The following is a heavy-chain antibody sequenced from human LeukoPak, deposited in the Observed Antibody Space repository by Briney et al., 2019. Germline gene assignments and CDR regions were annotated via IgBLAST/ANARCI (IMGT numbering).Heavy chain of an antibody. CDR2: INHSGST. CDR3: ARANEGGSREEKYFDY. D-gene: IGHD3-16*01. CDR1: GGSFSGYY. J-gene: IGHJ4*02. Sequence: KASETLSLTCAVYGGSFSGYYWKWIRQPPGKGLEWIGEINHSGSTNYNPSLKSRVTISVDTSKNQFSLKLSSVTAADTAVYYCARANEGGSREEKYFDYWGQGTLVTVSS. V-gene: IGHV4-34*01.